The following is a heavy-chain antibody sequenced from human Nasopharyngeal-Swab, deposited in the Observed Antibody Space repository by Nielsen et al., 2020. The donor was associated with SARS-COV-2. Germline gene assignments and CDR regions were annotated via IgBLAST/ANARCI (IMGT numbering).Heavy chain of an antibody. D-gene: IGHD5-12*01. Sequence: WVRQAPGQGLEWMGGIIPIFGTANYAQKFQGRVTITADESTSTAYMELSSLRSEDTAVYYCARAPPNLYSGYDLSYYYYMDVWGKGTTVTVSS. J-gene: IGHJ6*03. CDR3: ARAPPNLYSGYDLSYYYYMDV. CDR2: IIPIFGTA. V-gene: IGHV1-69*01.